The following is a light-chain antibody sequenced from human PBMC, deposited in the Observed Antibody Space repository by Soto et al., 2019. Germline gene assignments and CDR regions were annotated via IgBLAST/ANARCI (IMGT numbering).Light chain of an antibody. CDR2: EVS. CDR1: SSDVGGYNY. CDR3: SSYTSSSTLVV. J-gene: IGLJ2*01. V-gene: IGLV2-14*01. Sequence: QSALTQPASVSGSPGQSITISCTGTSSDVGGYNYVSWYQQHTGKAPKLMIYEVSNRPSGVSNRFSGSKSGNTASLTISGLQAEDEADYYCSSYTSSSTLVVFCGGTKLTVL.